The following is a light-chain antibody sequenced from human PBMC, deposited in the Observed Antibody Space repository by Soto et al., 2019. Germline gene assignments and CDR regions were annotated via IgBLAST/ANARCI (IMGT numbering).Light chain of an antibody. CDR3: AAWHDSLNGRV. J-gene: IGLJ1*01. V-gene: IGLV1-44*01. CDR1: SSNIESNT. Sequence: QSVLTQPPSASGTPGQRVTISCSGSSSNIESNTVNWHQQLPGTAPKLLIFSKDHRPSGVPDRFSGSTSGTSASLPISGRQSEDEDAYYCAAWHDSLNGRVLGTGTKVTVL. CDR2: SKD.